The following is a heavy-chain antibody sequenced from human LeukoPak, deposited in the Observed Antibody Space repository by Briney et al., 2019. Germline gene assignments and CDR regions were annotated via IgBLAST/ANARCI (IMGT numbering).Heavy chain of an antibody. Sequence: PGGSLRLSCAASGFTLSSYGMHWLRQDPGKGLEWVAVIWYDGSNKYYANSVKGRFTISRDNSKNTLYLQMNSLRAEDTAVYYCASDIVGATDYWGQGTLVTVSS. V-gene: IGHV3-33*01. CDR2: IWYDGSNK. J-gene: IGHJ4*02. CDR1: GFTLSSYG. D-gene: IGHD1-26*01. CDR3: ASDIVGATDY.